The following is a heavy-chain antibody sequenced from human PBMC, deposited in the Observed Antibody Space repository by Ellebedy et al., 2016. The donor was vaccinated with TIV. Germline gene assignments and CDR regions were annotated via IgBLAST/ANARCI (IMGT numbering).Heavy chain of an antibody. J-gene: IGHJ2*01. Sequence: MPSETLSLTCTVSGGSISSYYWSWIRQPPGKGLEWIGYIYYSGSTYYNPSLKSRVTMSVDTSKNQFSLKLSSVTAVDTAVYYCARVTGGYWYFDLWGRGTLVTVSS. D-gene: IGHD1-14*01. CDR3: ARVTGGYWYFDL. CDR1: GGSISSYY. CDR2: IYYSGST. V-gene: IGHV4-59*12.